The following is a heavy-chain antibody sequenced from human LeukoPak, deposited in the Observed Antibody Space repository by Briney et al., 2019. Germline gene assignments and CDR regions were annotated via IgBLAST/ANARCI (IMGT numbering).Heavy chain of an antibody. J-gene: IGHJ4*02. Sequence: GGSLRLSCAASSFSFRNYAMHWVRQAPGKGLEYVSGIGSNGGTTNYASSVKGRFTISRDNSKNTLYLQMGSLRTDDMAVYCCARGGGYKNADFWGQGTLVTVSS. V-gene: IGHV3-64*01. CDR3: ARGGGYKNADF. D-gene: IGHD3-16*01. CDR1: SFSFRNYA. CDR2: IGSNGGTT.